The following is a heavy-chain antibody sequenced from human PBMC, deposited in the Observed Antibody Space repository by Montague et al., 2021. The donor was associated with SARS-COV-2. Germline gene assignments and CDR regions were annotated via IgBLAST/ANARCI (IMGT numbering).Heavy chain of an antibody. CDR3: ERGPRITMIVVVITDIWFDP. Sequence: SETLSLTCAVYGGSFSGYYWCWIRQPPGKGLEWIGEINHSGSTNYNPSLKSRVTISVDTSKNQFSLKLSSVTAADTAVYYCERGPRITMIVVVITDIWFDPWGQGTLVTVSS. V-gene: IGHV4-34*01. D-gene: IGHD3-22*01. CDR2: INHSGST. J-gene: IGHJ5*02. CDR1: GGSFSGYY.